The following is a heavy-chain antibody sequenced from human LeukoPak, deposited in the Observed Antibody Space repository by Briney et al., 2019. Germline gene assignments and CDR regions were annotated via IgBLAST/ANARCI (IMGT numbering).Heavy chain of an antibody. CDR1: GFIFSTYG. V-gene: IGHV3-7*05. CDR2: IKLDGTEK. D-gene: IGHD3-16*01. Sequence: PGRSLRLSCAASGFIFSTYGMHWVRQAPGKGLEWVANIKLDGTEKYYVDSVKGRFTISRDNAKNSLYLQMNSLRAEDTAVYYCASDRFYFGVWGQGTLVTVSS. CDR3: ASDRFYFGV. J-gene: IGHJ4*02.